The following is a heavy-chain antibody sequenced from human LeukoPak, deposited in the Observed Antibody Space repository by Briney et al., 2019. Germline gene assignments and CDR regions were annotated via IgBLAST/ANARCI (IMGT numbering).Heavy chain of an antibody. D-gene: IGHD3-3*01. CDR1: GGSFSGYY. V-gene: IGHV4-34*01. CDR2: INHSGST. CDR3: ARAAPYTPLAPIFY. J-gene: IGHJ4*02. Sequence: SETLSLTCAVYGGSFSGYYWSWIRQPPGKGLEWIGEINHSGSTNYNPSLKSRVTISVDTSKNQFSLKLSSVTAADTAVYYCARAAPYTPLAPIFYWGQGTLVTVSS.